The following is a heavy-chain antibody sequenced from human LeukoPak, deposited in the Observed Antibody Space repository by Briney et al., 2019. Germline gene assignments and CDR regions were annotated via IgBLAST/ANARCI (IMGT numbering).Heavy chain of an antibody. Sequence: GGSLRLSCAASGFTFSSYEMNWVRQAPGKGLEWVSYISSSGSTIYYADSVKGRFTISRDNAKNTLYLQMNSLRAEDTAVYYCARVSSGWYNWFDPWGQGTLVTVSS. J-gene: IGHJ5*02. V-gene: IGHV3-48*03. CDR2: ISSSGSTI. D-gene: IGHD6-19*01. CDR1: GFTFSSYE. CDR3: ARVSSGWYNWFDP.